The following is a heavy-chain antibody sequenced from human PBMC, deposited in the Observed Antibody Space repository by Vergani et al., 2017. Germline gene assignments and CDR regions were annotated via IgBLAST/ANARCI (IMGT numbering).Heavy chain of an antibody. CDR1: GFAFGDFG. J-gene: IGHJ4*02. Sequence: EVQLVESGGGVVRPGGSLRLSCVGSGFAFGDFGMSWVRQVPGKGLVWVAGINWNGGTTIYGDPVTGRFTISRDNAKNSLYLQMNSLRDGDTALYYCVKREGHNQVPFDNWGQGTLVIVSS. V-gene: IGHV3-20*04. D-gene: IGHD5-24*01. CDR2: INWNGGTT. CDR3: VKREGHNQVPFDN.